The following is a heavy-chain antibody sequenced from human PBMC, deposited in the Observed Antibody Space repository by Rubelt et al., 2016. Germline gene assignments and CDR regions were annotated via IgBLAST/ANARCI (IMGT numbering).Heavy chain of an antibody. CDR3: ARDTYGGTTTSWYFDL. CDR2: IKQDGSEK. D-gene: IGHD1-7*01. V-gene: IGHV3-7*01. CDR1: GFTFSSYS. Sequence: EVQLVESGGGLVKPGGSLRLSCAASGFTFSSYSMNWVRQAPGKGLEWVANIKQDGSEKYYVDSVKGRFTISRDNAKNSLYLQMNSLRAEDTAVYYCARDTYGGTTTSWYFDLWGRGTLVTVSS. J-gene: IGHJ2*01.